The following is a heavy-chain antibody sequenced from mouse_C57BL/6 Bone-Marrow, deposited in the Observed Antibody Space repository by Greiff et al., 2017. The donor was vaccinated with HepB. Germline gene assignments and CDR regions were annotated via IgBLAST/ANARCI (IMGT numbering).Heavy chain of an antibody. V-gene: IGHV2-2*01. J-gene: IGHJ4*01. CDR1: GFSLTSYG. Sequence: VKLVESGPGLVQPSQSLSITCTVSGFSLTSYGVHWVRQSPGKGLEWRGVIWSGGSTDYNAAFISRLSISKDNSKSQVFFKMNSLQADDTAIYYCARNYGTYDAMDYWGQGTSVTVSS. D-gene: IGHD1-1*01. CDR3: ARNYGTYDAMDY. CDR2: IWSGGST.